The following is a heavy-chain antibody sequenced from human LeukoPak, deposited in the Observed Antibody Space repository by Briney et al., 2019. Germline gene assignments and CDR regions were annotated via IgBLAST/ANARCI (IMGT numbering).Heavy chain of an antibody. D-gene: IGHD3-22*01. J-gene: IGHJ3*02. CDR1: GGTFSSYA. CDR2: IIPILGIA. Sequence: EASVKVSCKAPGGTFSSYAISWVRQAPGQGLEWMGRIIPILGIANYAQKFQGRVTITADKSTSTAYMELSSLRSEDTAVYYCARESGYYDSSGYYYPHAFDIWGQGTMVTVSS. V-gene: IGHV1-69*04. CDR3: ARESGYYDSSGYYYPHAFDI.